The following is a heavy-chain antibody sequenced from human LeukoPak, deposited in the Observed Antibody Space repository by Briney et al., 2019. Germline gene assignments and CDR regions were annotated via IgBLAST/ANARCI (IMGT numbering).Heavy chain of an antibody. Sequence: GASVKVSCKASVYILTTYYMHWVRQAPGQGLEWMGIINPSGDTTRYAQRFQDRVTMTRDRSTNTLYMELSSLTSEDTAVYYCAGDKFYYGSGSYSGYYMDVWGKGTTVTVSS. CDR1: VYILTTYY. CDR2: INPSGDTT. CDR3: AGDKFYYGSGSYSGYYMDV. D-gene: IGHD3-10*01. J-gene: IGHJ6*03. V-gene: IGHV1-46*01.